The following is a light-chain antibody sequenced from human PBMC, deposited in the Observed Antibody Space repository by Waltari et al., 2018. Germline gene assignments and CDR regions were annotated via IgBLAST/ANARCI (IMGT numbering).Light chain of an antibody. V-gene: IGLV2-11*01. J-gene: IGLJ2*01. CDR1: SSDVGGYNY. CDR2: DVT. CDR3: CSYGGSYSFVV. Sequence: QSALTQPRSVSGSPGQSVTIPCTGTSSDVGGYNYVSWYQQHPGNAPKLIIYDVTKRPSGVPDRFSGSKSGNTASLTISGLQAEDEADYYCCSYGGSYSFVVFGGGTKLTVL.